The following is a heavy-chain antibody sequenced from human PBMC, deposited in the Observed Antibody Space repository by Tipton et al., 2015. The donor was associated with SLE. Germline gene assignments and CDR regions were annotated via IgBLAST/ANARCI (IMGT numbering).Heavy chain of an antibody. CDR3: ARDHPVAGPFDY. D-gene: IGHD6-19*01. V-gene: IGHV4-4*07. Sequence: TLSLTCTVSGGSISNYYWSWILQPAGKGLEWIGRIFTSGSTNNNPSLKSRVTMSVDTSKNQFSLKLSSVTAADTAVYYCARDHPVAGPFDYWGQGALVTVSS. CDR2: IFTSGST. J-gene: IGHJ4*02. CDR1: GGSISNYY.